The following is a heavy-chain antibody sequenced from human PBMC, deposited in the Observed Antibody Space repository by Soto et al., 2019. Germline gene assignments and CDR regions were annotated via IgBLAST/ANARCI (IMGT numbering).Heavy chain of an antibody. CDR1: GFTFSSYW. Sequence: HPGGSLRLSCAASGFTFSSYWMHWVRQAPGKGLEWVGFIRSKAYGGTTEYAASVKGRFTISRDDSKSIAYLQMNSLKTEDTAVYYCYVPREEGMDVWGQGTTVTVSS. D-gene: IGHD3-16*01. CDR3: YVPREEGMDV. CDR2: IRSKAYGGTT. V-gene: IGHV3-49*04. J-gene: IGHJ6*02.